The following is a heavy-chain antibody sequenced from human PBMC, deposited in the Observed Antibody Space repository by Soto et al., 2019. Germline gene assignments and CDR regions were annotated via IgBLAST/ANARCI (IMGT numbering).Heavy chain of an antibody. V-gene: IGHV3-33*01. CDR3: ARDDEYSGNGMDV. CDR2: ILNDGSNR. J-gene: IGHJ6*02. D-gene: IGHD3-10*01. CDR1: EFTFSNYG. Sequence: QVQLVESGGGVVQPGRSLRLSCAASEFTFSNYGMHWDRQGPGKGLEWVAVILNDGSNRYHADSGKHRFTISRDNSKNTLYLQINSLRAEDTVVYYCARDDEYSGNGMDVWGQGTKVTVS.